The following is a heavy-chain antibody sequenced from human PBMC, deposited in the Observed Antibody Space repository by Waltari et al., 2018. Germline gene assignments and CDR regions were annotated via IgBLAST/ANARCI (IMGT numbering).Heavy chain of an antibody. D-gene: IGHD2-2*01. CDR2: ISYDESHK. CDR3: AQXGVPGHRPGXXEGWFDP. V-gene: IGHV3-30*18. Sequence: QVKLVESGGGVXQPGGSLRLSCAGAGXSFSXYGMHWXRRAPGKGLEWVAVISYDESHKNYADSXKGRFTISXDNSXNTXYLXXXSXRVEDTSVXXCAQXGVPGHRPGXXEGWFDPXGQGTRVTVXS. J-gene: IGHJ5*02. CDR1: GXSFSXYG.